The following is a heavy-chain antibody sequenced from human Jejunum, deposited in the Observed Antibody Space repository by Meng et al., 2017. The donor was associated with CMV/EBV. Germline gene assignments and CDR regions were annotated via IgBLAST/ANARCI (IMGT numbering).Heavy chain of an antibody. CDR3: ARGRGYNWNPLGK. J-gene: IGHJ4*02. CDR1: EFTVSTNY. V-gene: IGHV3-66*01. D-gene: IGHD1-20*01. Sequence: EVQLVESGGGLVQPGGSLRLSCAASEFTVSTNYMTWVRQTPGRGLEWVSVIYSDGSTSYADSVKDRFIISRDSSKDTLYLQMNSLRVEDTALYYCARGRGYNWNPLGKWGPGTLVTVSS. CDR2: IYSDGST.